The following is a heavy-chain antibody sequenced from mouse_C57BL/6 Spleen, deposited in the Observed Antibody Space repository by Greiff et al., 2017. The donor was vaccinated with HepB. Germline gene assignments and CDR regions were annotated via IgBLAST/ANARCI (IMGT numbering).Heavy chain of an antibody. J-gene: IGHJ2*01. V-gene: IGHV1-78*01. Sequence: VQLQQSDAELVKPGASVKISCKVSGYTFTDHTIHWMKQRPEQGLEWIGYIYPRDGSTKYNEKFKGKATLTADKSSSTAYMQLNSLTSEDSAVYFWAREVYYGNYNFDYWGQGTTLTVSS. D-gene: IGHD2-1*01. CDR2: IYPRDGST. CDR1: GYTFTDHT. CDR3: AREVYYGNYNFDY.